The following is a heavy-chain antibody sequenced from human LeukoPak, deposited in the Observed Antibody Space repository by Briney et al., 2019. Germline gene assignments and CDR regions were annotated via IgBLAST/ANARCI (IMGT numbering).Heavy chain of an antibody. CDR2: ISYDGSNK. CDR3: AKPTYYYDSSGQNWFDP. D-gene: IGHD3-22*01. V-gene: IGHV3-30*18. Sequence: PGGSLRLSCAASGFTFSSYGMHWVRQAPGKGLEWVAVISYDGSNKYYADSVKGRFTISRDNSKNTLYLQMNSLRAEDTAVYYCAKPTYYYDSSGQNWFDPWGQGTLVTVSS. J-gene: IGHJ5*02. CDR1: GFTFSSYG.